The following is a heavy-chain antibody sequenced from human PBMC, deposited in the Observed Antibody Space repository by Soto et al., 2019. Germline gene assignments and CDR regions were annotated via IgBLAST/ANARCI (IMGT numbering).Heavy chain of an antibody. CDR3: ARAIYYYDSSGHRYLLAY. CDR2: IYHSGST. D-gene: IGHD3-22*01. J-gene: IGHJ1*01. V-gene: IGHV4-30-2*01. CDR1: GGSISSGGYS. Sequence: SETLSLTCTVSGGSISSGGYSWSWTRQPPGKGLEWIGYIYHSGSTYYNPSLKSRVTISVDRSKNQFSLKLSSVTAADTAVYYCARAIYYYDSSGHRYLLAYCGQGTLVPGSS.